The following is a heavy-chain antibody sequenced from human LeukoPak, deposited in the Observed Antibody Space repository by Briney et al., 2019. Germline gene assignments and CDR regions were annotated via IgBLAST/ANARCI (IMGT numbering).Heavy chain of an antibody. Sequence: GRSLRLSCAASGFTFSSYGMHWVRQAPGKGLEWVAVIWYGGSNKYYADSVKGRFTISRDNSKNTLYPQMNSLRAEDTAVYYCATSPRADFYFDYWGQGTLVTVSS. J-gene: IGHJ4*02. CDR1: GFTFSSYG. CDR3: ATSPRADFYFDY. CDR2: IWYGGSNK. V-gene: IGHV3-33*08.